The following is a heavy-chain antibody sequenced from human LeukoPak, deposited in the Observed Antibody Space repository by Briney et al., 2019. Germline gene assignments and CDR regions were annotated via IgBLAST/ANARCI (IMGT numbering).Heavy chain of an antibody. Sequence: GGSLRLSCAASGFTFSSYGMHWVRQAPGKGLEWVAVIWYDGGNKYYADSVKGRFTISRDNSKNTLYLQMNSLRAEDTAVYYCARTRARGDPFDSWGQGTPVTVSS. D-gene: IGHD4-17*01. CDR1: GFTFSSYG. CDR2: IWYDGGNK. J-gene: IGHJ4*02. CDR3: ARTRARGDPFDS. V-gene: IGHV3-33*01.